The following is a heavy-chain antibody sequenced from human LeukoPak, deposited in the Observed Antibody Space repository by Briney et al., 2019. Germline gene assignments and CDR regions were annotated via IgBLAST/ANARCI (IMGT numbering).Heavy chain of an antibody. J-gene: IGHJ3*02. CDR1: GGSISGYY. CDR3: ARGPVTARSNAFDI. Sequence: SSETLSLTCSVSGGSISGYYWSWIRQPAGKELEWIGRIFNSESTNYNPSLKSRITMSVDTSKNQFSLKLSSVTAADTAVYYCARGPVTARSNAFDIWGQGTMVTVSS. V-gene: IGHV4-4*07. D-gene: IGHD6-6*01. CDR2: IFNSEST.